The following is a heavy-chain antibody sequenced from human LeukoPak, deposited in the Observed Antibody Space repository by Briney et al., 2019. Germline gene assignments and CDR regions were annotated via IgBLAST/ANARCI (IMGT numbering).Heavy chain of an antibody. CDR1: GFTFSSTY. CDR2: SYAAGGT. J-gene: IGHJ4*02. D-gene: IGHD3-3*01. Sequence: GGSLRLSSAASGFTFSSTYMSWVRQAPGKGLEWVSVSYAAGGTDYADSVKGRFTISRDNSKSTLYLQMSSLRAEDTAIYYCAKDPWNWGQGTLVTVSS. CDR3: AKDPWN. V-gene: IGHV3-53*01.